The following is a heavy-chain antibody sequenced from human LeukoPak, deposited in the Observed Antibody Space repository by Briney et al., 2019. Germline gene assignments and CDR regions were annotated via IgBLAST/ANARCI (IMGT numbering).Heavy chain of an antibody. CDR3: VRGRRPQLRTGIYYYYMDV. J-gene: IGHJ6*03. D-gene: IGHD2-2*01. CDR2: IYTSGST. Sequence: SQTLSLTCTVSGGSISSGSYYWSWIRQPAGKGLEWIGRIYTSGSTNYKPSLKSRVTISVDTSKNQFSLKLSSVTAADTAVYYCVRGRRPQLRTGIYYYYMDVWGKGTTVTVSS. CDR1: GGSISSGSYY. V-gene: IGHV4-61*02.